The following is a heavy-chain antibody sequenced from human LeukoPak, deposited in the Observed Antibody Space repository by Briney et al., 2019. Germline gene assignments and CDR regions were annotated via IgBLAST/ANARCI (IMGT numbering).Heavy chain of an antibody. CDR3: ARVVSAVLRFLEWSAPFDP. D-gene: IGHD3-3*01. Sequence: SVKASCKASGGTFSSYAISWVRQAPGQGLEWMGGIIPIFGTANYAQKFQGRVTITADESTSTAYMELSSLRSEDTAVYYCARVVSAVLRFLEWSAPFDPWGQGTQVTVSS. CDR1: GGTFSSYA. CDR2: IIPIFGTA. V-gene: IGHV1-69*13. J-gene: IGHJ5*02.